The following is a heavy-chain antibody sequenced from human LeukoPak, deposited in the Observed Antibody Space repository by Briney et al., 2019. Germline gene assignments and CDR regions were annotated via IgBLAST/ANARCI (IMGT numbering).Heavy chain of an antibody. CDR1: EGTFSSYA. Sequence: SVKVSCKASEGTFSSYAISWLRQAPGQGLEWMGRIIPILGIANYAQKFQGRVTITADKSTSTAYMELSSLRSEDTAVYYCASQYGSGSYYNYYGMDVWGQGTTVTVSS. CDR3: ASQYGSGSYYNYYGMDV. D-gene: IGHD3-10*01. V-gene: IGHV1-69*04. CDR2: IIPILGIA. J-gene: IGHJ6*02.